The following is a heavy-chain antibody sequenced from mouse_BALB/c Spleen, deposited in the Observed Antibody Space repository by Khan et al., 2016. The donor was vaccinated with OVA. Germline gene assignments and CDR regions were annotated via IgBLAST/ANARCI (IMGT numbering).Heavy chain of an antibody. CDR3: ARIKKIVATYFDY. D-gene: IGHD1-1*01. Sequence: QVQLQQSGAELVKAGASVKMSCKASGYTFTSYWMHWVKQRLGQGLEWFAETNPTNGRTYYNEKFKSKATLTVDKSSSTAYMLLSGPTFEDSVVYYCARIKKIVATYFDYWGKGTTLTVSS. CDR1: GYTFTSYW. J-gene: IGHJ2*01. V-gene: IGHV1S81*02. CDR2: TNPTNGRT.